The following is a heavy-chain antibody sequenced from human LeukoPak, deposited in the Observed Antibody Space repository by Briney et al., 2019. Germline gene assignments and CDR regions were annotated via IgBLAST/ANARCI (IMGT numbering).Heavy chain of an antibody. CDR2: IYPSDSKI. D-gene: IGHD5-18*01. Sequence: GESLKLSCKGSGYSFTSYWIAWVRQMPGKGLEWMGIIYPSDSKIRYSPSFQGQVTISADKSTSTAYLQWRSLRASDTAIYYCARLLIAMTDYWGQGTLVTVSS. V-gene: IGHV5-51*01. J-gene: IGHJ4*02. CDR1: GYSFTSYW. CDR3: ARLLIAMTDY.